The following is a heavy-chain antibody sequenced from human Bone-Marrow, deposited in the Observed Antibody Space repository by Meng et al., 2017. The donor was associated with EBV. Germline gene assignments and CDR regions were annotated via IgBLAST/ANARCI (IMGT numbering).Heavy chain of an antibody. Sequence: SVPGQAMSPVTFSPTHTSSVGSITVFSYGGLIRRPPGRGLDWIGSVHYSGSTYYRPSLKSRITESVDTSKNQFSLRLTSVTAADTAVYYCARPFPSIVSPRLDPFGDWGQGTLVTVSS. D-gene: IGHD5/OR15-5a*01. CDR2: VHYSGST. CDR3: ARPFPSIVSPRLDPFGD. V-gene: IGHV4-39*01. J-gene: IGHJ4*02. CDR1: VGSITVFSY.